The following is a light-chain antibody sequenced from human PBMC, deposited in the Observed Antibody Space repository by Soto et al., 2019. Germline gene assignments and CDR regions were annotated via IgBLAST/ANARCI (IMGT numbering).Light chain of an antibody. V-gene: IGKV1-5*03. CDR1: QSISTW. CDR3: QHYNSYSAT. Sequence: DIQMTQSPSTLSASVGDRVTITCRASQSISTWLAWYQQKPGKVPKILIYKASTLEGGVPSRFSGSGSGTEFTLTISSLQPDDFATYYCQHYNSYSATFGQGTKVDI. CDR2: KAS. J-gene: IGKJ1*01.